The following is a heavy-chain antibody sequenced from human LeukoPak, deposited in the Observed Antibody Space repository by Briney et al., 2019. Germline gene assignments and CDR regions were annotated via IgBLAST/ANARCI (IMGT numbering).Heavy chain of an antibody. CDR3: ARGRYYDILTGYLPDAFDI. CDR2: IGTAGDT. Sequence: PGGFLRLSCAASGFTLNNYDMHWVRQTTGKGLEWVSGIGTAGDTYYPGSVKGRFTISRENAKNSLYLQMNSLRAGDTAVYFCARGRYYDILTGYLPDAFDIWGQGTMVTVSS. D-gene: IGHD3-9*01. J-gene: IGHJ3*02. CDR1: GFTLNNYD. V-gene: IGHV3-13*04.